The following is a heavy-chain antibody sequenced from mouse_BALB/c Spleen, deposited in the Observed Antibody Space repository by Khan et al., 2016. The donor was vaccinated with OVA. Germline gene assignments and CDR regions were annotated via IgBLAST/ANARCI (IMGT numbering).Heavy chain of an antibody. Sequence: EVELVESGPSLVKPSQTLSLTCSVTGDSITSGYWNWIRKFPGNKLEYMGYISYSGSTYYNPSLKSRISITRDTSKNQYYLQLNSVTTEDTATNDCAKYYYNYDGAFAYGGQGTLVTVSA. J-gene: IGHJ3*01. D-gene: IGHD2-4*01. CDR1: GDSITSGY. CDR3: AKYYYNYDGAFAY. V-gene: IGHV3-8*02. CDR2: ISYSGST.